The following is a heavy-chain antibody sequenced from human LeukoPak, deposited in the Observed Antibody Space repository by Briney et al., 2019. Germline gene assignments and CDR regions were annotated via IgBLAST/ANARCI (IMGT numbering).Heavy chain of an antibody. CDR2: MHHGGNT. Sequence: PSETLSLPCTVSHFSIKSGDSWGWIRQTPGKGLQWLVTMHHGGNTYYNPSLESRLSRSMDTSKNQFSLNLHSVTAEDTAMYYCARDLGYSGFDWAPWGQGTLVTVSS. J-gene: IGHJ5*02. CDR1: HFSIKSGDS. V-gene: IGHV4-38-2*02. D-gene: IGHD5-12*01. CDR3: ARDLGYSGFDWAP.